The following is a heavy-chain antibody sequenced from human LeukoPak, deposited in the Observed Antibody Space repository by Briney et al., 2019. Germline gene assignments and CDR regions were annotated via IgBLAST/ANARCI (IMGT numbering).Heavy chain of an antibody. CDR3: AREAAPYYYYYMDV. CDR1: GYTFTSYA. Sequence: ASVKVSCKASGYTFTSYAMNWVRQAPGQGLEWMGIINPSGGSTSYAQKFQGRVTMTRDMSTSTVYMELSSLRAEDTAVYYCAREAAPYYYYYMDVWGKGTTVTVSS. CDR2: INPSGGST. V-gene: IGHV1-46*01. D-gene: IGHD6-13*01. J-gene: IGHJ6*03.